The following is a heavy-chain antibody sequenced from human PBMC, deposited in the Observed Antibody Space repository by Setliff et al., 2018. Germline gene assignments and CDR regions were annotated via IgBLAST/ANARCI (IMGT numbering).Heavy chain of an antibody. CDR2: ISNSGGEI. Sequence: PGGSLRLSCAASGFTFSSYALHWVRQAPGKGLEWVSSISNSGGEIHYADSVKGRFTISRDNPRSTLYLQMNSLRAEDTALYYCANYEQRPRNLDYWGQGTLVTVSS. J-gene: IGHJ4*02. D-gene: IGHD6-25*01. CDR1: GFTFSSYA. CDR3: ANYEQRPRNLDY. V-gene: IGHV3-23*01.